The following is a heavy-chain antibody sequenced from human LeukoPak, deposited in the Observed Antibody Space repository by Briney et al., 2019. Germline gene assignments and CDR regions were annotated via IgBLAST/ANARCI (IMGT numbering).Heavy chain of an antibody. CDR3: ARDMGYSSSWYLGY. CDR2: ISNDGSNK. CDR1: GFTFSSYA. Sequence: PGGSLRLSCAASGFTFSSYAMHWVRQAPGKGLEWVAVISNDGSNKYYADSVRGRFTISRDNSKNTLYLQMNSLRAEDTAVYYCARDMGYSSSWYLGYWGQGTLVTVSS. V-gene: IGHV3-30-3*01. D-gene: IGHD6-13*01. J-gene: IGHJ4*02.